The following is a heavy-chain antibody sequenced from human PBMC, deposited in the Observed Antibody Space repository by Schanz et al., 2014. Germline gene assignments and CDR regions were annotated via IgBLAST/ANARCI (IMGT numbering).Heavy chain of an antibody. CDR2: IYIGGNT. CDR1: GFSVGNKY. Sequence: EVQLVESGGGLVQPGGSLRLSCAASGFSVGNKYMNWVRQAPGKGLEWVSFIYIGGNTYYADSVKGRFTISRDNSKNTLYLQMNSLRAEDTAIYYCAKDAHYTFDLWGRGTLITDSS. D-gene: IGHD4-4*01. CDR3: AKDAHYTFDL. V-gene: IGHV3-66*01. J-gene: IGHJ2*01.